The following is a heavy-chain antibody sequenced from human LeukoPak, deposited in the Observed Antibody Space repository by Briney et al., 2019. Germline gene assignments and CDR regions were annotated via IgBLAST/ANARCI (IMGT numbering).Heavy chain of an antibody. CDR2: ISSSSSYI. V-gene: IGHV3-21*01. D-gene: IGHD4/OR15-4a*01. CDR1: GFTFSSYS. CDR3: ARGSAMVNDY. Sequence: PGGSLRPSCAASGFTFSSYSMNWVRQAPGKGLEWVSSISSSSSYIYYADSVKGRFTISRDNAKNSLYLQMNSLRAEDTAVYYCARGSAMVNDYWGQGTLVTVSS. J-gene: IGHJ4*02.